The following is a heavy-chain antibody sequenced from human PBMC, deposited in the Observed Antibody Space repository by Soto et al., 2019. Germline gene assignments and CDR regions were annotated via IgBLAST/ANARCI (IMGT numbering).Heavy chain of an antibody. V-gene: IGHV3-23*01. D-gene: IGHD6-6*01. J-gene: IGHJ4*02. CDR2: ISASDGST. Sequence: PGGSLRLSCAASGFTFSNYAMSWVRQAPGEGLEWVSTISASDGSTYYADSVKGRFTISRDNSKNTVYLQMNTLRAEDTALYYCVRDRPGPQHFLAYWGLGNMVTVSS. CDR3: VRDRPGPQHFLAY. CDR1: GFTFSNYA.